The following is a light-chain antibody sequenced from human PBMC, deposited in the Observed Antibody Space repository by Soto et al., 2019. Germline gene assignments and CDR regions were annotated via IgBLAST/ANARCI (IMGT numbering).Light chain of an antibody. Sequence: QSVLTQPPSASGSPGQSVTISCTGTSSDVGGYNYVSWYQQHPGKAPKLMIYEVSKRPSGVPDRFSGSKSGNTASLTVSGLQDEDEADYYCSSYAGSNPSWVLGTGNKVTVL. CDR2: EVS. J-gene: IGLJ1*01. CDR1: SSDVGGYNY. CDR3: SSYAGSNPSWV. V-gene: IGLV2-8*01.